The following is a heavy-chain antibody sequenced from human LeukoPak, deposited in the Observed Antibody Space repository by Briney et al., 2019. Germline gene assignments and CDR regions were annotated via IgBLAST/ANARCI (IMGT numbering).Heavy chain of an antibody. CDR3: ARAEPRGTIWYPY. Sequence: NPSGTLSLTCAVSGGSISSNNWWSWVRQPPGQGLEWIGEIFHSGSTNYNPSLKSRVTISVDKSQNQFSLKLNSVTAADTAVYYCARAEPRGTIWYPYWGQGTLVTVSS. CDR2: IFHSGST. D-gene: IGHD6-13*01. J-gene: IGHJ4*02. V-gene: IGHV4-4*02. CDR1: GGSISSNNW.